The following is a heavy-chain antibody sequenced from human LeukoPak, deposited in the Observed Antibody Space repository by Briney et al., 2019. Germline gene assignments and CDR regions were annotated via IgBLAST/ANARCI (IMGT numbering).Heavy chain of an antibody. V-gene: IGHV4-34*01. CDR1: GGSFSGYY. J-gene: IGHJ4*02. D-gene: IGHD3-10*01. CDR3: ARLRRTQGALFDY. Sequence: PSETLSLTCAVYGGSFSGYYWSWIRQPPGKGLEWIGEINHSGSTNYNPSLKSRVTISVDTSKNQFSLKLSSVTAADTAVYYCARLRRTQGALFDYWGQGTLVTVSS. CDR2: INHSGST.